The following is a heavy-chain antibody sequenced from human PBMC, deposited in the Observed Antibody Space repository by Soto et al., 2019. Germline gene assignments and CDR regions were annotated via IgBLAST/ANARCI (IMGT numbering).Heavy chain of an antibody. V-gene: IGHV4-59*12. J-gene: IGHJ5*02. Sequence: SETLSLSCTVAGGSISSYYWSWIRQPPGKGLEWIGYIYYSGSTNYNPSLKSRVTISVDRPKNQFSLKLSSVTAGDTAVYYCARVPGPWGQGTLVTVS. CDR3: ARVPGP. CDR1: GGSISSYY. CDR2: IYYSGST.